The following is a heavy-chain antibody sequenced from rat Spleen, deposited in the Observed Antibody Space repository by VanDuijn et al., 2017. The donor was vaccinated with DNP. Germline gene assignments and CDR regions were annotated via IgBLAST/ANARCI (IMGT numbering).Heavy chain of an antibody. CDR3: ATHLRGYAMDA. Sequence: EVQLVESGGGFVQPGGSLKLSCEASGFTFSDYYMAWVRQAPKTGLEWVATIIYDGSRTLYRDSVKGRFTISRDNAKSTLYLQMDSLRSEDTATYYCATHLRGYAMDAWGQGTSVTVSS. CDR2: IIYDGSRT. D-gene: IGHD1-11*01. CDR1: GFTFSDYY. J-gene: IGHJ4*01. V-gene: IGHV5S10*01.